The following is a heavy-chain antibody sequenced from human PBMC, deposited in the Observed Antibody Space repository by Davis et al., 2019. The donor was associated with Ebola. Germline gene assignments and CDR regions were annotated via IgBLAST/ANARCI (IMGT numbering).Heavy chain of an antibody. D-gene: IGHD2-15*01. CDR1: GFTFSSYA. CDR2: ISYDGSNK. J-gene: IGHJ4*02. CDR3: AKDWGAVVAVYYFDY. V-gene: IGHV3-30*04. Sequence: GESLKISCAASGFTFSSYAMHWVRQAPGKGLEWVAVISYDGSNKYYADSVKGRFTISRDNSKNTLYLQMNSLRAEDTAVYYCAKDWGAVVAVYYFDYWGQGTLVTVSS.